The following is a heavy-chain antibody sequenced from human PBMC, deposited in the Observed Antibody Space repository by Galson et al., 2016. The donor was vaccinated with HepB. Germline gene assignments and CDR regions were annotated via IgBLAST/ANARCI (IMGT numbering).Heavy chain of an antibody. V-gene: IGHV1-18*01. D-gene: IGHD6-13*01. CDR3: ARDTPLYSSSYYYGMDV. CDR2: ISAYNGNT. J-gene: IGHJ6*04. CDR1: DYTFISYG. Sequence: SVKVSCKVFDYTFISYGISWVRQAPGQGLEWMGWISAYNGNTNYAQKLQGRVTMTTDTSTSTAYMELRSLRSDDTAVYYCARDTPLYSSSYYYGMDVWGKGTTVTVSS.